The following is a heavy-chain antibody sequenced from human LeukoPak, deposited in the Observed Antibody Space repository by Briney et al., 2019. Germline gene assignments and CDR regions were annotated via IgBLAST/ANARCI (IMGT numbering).Heavy chain of an antibody. CDR1: GFTFSSYG. J-gene: IGHJ4*02. V-gene: IGHV3-30*18. Sequence: GGSLRLSCAASGFTFSSYGMHWVRQAPGKGLEWVAVISYDGSKKYYADSVKGRITISRDNSKNTLYLQMNSVRAEDTAVYYCAKDLVLLWFGELSGFDYWGQGTLVTVSS. D-gene: IGHD3-10*01. CDR2: ISYDGSKK. CDR3: AKDLVLLWFGELSGFDY.